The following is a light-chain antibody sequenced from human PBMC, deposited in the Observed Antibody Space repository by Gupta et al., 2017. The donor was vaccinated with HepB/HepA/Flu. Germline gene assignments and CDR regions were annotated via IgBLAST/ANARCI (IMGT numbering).Light chain of an antibody. CDR2: RAS. Sequence: ELVLTHSPGTLSLSPGERASLSCRASQIVSNFLAWYQQKPGQAPRLLINRASNRAPGIPARFSGSGSGTDFTLTISRLEPEDFAVYYCQQYGASPLTFGGGTKVEIK. CDR3: QQYGASPLT. CDR1: QIVSNF. V-gene: IGKV3-20*01. J-gene: IGKJ4*01.